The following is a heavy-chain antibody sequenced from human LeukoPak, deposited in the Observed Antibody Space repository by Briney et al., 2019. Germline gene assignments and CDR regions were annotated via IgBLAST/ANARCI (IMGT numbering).Heavy chain of an antibody. Sequence: KPGGSLRLSCAASGFTFSDYYMSWIRQAPGKWLEWVSYISSSGSTIYYADSVKGRFTIPRDNAKNSLYLQMNSLRAEDTAVYYCARELYYGSGSYLDYWGQGTLVTVSS. D-gene: IGHD3-10*01. CDR3: ARELYYGSGSYLDY. CDR2: ISSSGSTI. J-gene: IGHJ4*02. V-gene: IGHV3-11*04. CDR1: GFTFSDYY.